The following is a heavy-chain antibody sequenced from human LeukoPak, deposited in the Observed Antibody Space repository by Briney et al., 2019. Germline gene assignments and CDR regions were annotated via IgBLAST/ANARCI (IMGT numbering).Heavy chain of an antibody. CDR1: GDSVSINSAA. CDR2: TYYRSKWYN. V-gene: IGHV6-1*01. Sequence: SQTLSLTYALSGDSVSINSAAWDWVRQSPSRGLGWLGSTYYRSKWYNDYAVYVKSQITINPDTSKHQFSLQLNSVTPEDTAVYYCARENGGYANREYYLDYWGQGTLVTVSS. D-gene: IGHD5-12*01. CDR3: ARENGGYANREYYLDY. J-gene: IGHJ4*02.